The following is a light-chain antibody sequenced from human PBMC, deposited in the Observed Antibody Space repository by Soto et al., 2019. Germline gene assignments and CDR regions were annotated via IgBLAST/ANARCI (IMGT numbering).Light chain of an antibody. V-gene: IGKV1-5*03. CDR3: QQYNSYLYT. CDR2: KTS. J-gene: IGKJ2*01. Sequence: DIQMTQFPSTLSASVGDRVTITCRASQSVSSWLAWYQQKPGKAPNLLIYKTSTLEGGVPSRFGGSGSGTEFTLTISSLQPDDFATYYCQQYNSYLYTFGQGTKLEIK. CDR1: QSVSSW.